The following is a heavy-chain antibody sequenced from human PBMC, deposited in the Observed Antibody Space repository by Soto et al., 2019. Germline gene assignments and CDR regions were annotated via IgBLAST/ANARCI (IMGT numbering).Heavy chain of an antibody. J-gene: IGHJ4*02. D-gene: IGHD3-10*01. V-gene: IGHV1-3*01. CDR2: INAGNGNT. CDR1: GYTFTSYA. Sequence: GASVKVSCKASGYTFTSYAMHWVRQAPGQRLEWMGWINAGNGNTKYSQKFQGRVTITRDTSASTAYMELSSLRSEDTAVYYCARELFDVLLWFGPLDYWGQGTLVTVSS. CDR3: ARELFDVLLWFGPLDY.